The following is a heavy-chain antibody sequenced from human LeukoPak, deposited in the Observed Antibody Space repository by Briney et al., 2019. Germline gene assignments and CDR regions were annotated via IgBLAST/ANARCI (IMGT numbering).Heavy chain of an antibody. CDR3: ARGSYDIYRSSWEWFDP. J-gene: IGHJ5*02. V-gene: IGHV4-59*01. CDR2: IYYSGST. CDR1: GGSISSYY. Sequence: PSETLSLTCTVSGGSISSYYWSWIRQPPGKGLEWIGYIYYSGSTNYNPSLKSRVTTSVDTSKNQFSLKLSSVTAADTAVYYCARGSYDIYRSSWEWFDPWGQGTLVTVSS. D-gene: IGHD6-13*01.